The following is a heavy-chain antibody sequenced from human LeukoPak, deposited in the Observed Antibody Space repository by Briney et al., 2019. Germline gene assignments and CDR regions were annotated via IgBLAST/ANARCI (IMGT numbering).Heavy chain of an antibody. D-gene: IGHD3-9*01. CDR3: AKELTGYHYYFDY. Sequence: GGSLRLSCAASGFTFIDYVIHWVRQAPGKGLEWVAFIRYDGSNENYADSVKGRFTISRDNSKNTLYLQMNSLRAVDTAVYYCAKELTGYHYYFDYWGQGTLVTVSS. CDR1: GFTFIDYV. J-gene: IGHJ4*02. CDR2: IRYDGSNE. V-gene: IGHV3-30*02.